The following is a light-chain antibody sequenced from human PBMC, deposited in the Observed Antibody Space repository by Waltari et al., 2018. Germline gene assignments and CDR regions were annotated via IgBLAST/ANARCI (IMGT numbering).Light chain of an antibody. J-gene: IGKJ3*01. CDR1: QDISTS. Sequence: DIQLTQSPSFLSASVGDRVTITCRASQDISTSLAWYQQKPGKAPKLLIHAVSTLQAGVPSRFSGGGSGTEFTLTISSLQPEDFATYYCQQLSGYPFTFGPGTKVDIK. CDR3: QQLSGYPFT. V-gene: IGKV1-9*01. CDR2: AVS.